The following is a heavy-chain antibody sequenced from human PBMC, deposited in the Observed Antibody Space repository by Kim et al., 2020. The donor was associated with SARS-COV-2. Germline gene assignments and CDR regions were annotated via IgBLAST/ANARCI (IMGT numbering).Heavy chain of an antibody. D-gene: IGHD3-22*01. Sequence: GESLKISCKGSGYSFTSYWISWVRQMPGKGLEWMGRIDPSDSYTNYSPSFQGHVTISADKSISTAYLQWSSLKASDTAMYYCARQEYYYDSSGYYGANFDYWGQGTLVTVSS. V-gene: IGHV5-10-1*01. J-gene: IGHJ4*02. CDR2: IDPSDSYT. CDR1: GYSFTSYW. CDR3: ARQEYYYDSSGYYGANFDY.